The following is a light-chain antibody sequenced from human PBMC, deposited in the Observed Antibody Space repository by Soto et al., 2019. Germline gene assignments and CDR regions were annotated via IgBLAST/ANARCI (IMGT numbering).Light chain of an antibody. J-gene: IGLJ3*02. V-gene: IGLV2-8*01. CDR1: SSDVGGYNY. CDR3: TSHAGIHNVV. Sequence: QSVLTQPPSASGSPGQSVTISCTGTSSDVGGYNYVSWYQHHPGKAPRLMIYEVTKRPSGVPGRFSGSKSGNTAPLTVSGLQAEDEADYYCTSHAGIHNVVFGGGTKLTVL. CDR2: EVT.